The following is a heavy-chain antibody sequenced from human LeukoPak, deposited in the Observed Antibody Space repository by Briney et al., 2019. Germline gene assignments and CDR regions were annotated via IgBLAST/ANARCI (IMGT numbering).Heavy chain of an antibody. CDR1: GGSISSYY. D-gene: IGHD5-12*01. CDR3: ARHSRSGYSGYENAFDI. CDR2: IHYSGST. Sequence: SETLSLTCTVSGGSISSYYWSWIRQIPGKGLEWIGYIHYSGSTNYNPSLKSRVTISVDTSKNQFSLKLYSVTAADTAVYYCARHSRSGYSGYENAFDIWGQGTMVTVSS. J-gene: IGHJ3*02. V-gene: IGHV4-59*08.